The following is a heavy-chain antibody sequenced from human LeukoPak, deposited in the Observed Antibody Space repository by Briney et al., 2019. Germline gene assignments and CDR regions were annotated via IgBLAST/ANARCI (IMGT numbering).Heavy chain of an antibody. CDR2: IYYSGST. CDR3: ASTGDYYDSSGYPHDAFDI. Sequence: SQTLSLTCTVSGGSISSGGYYWSWIRQHPGKGLEWIGYIYYSGSTYYNPSLKSRVTISVDTSKNQFSLKLSSVTAADTAVYYCASTGDYYDSSGYPHDAFDIWGQGTMVTVSS. CDR1: GGSISSGGYY. D-gene: IGHD3-22*01. J-gene: IGHJ3*02. V-gene: IGHV4-31*03.